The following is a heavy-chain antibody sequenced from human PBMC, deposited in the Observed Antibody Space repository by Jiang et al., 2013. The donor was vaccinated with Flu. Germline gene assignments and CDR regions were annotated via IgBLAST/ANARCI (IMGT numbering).Heavy chain of an antibody. V-gene: IGHV1-8*01. CDR3: ARNPPNSGWFDP. CDR2: MNSNSGNT. Sequence: VQLVESGAEVKKPGASVKVSCKASGYSFISYDINWVRQATGQGLEWMGWMNSNSGNTGYAQKFQGRVTMTRSTSINTAYMELSSLTSEDTAVYYCARNPPNSGWFDPWGQGTLVTVSS. D-gene: IGHD1-26*01. J-gene: IGHJ5*02. CDR1: GYSFISYD.